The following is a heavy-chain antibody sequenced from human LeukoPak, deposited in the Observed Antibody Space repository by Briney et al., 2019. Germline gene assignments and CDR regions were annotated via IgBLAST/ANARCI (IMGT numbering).Heavy chain of an antibody. J-gene: IGHJ4*02. V-gene: IGHV3-21*01. D-gene: IGHD3-22*01. CDR2: ISSSSTYI. CDR1: GFTFSGYS. Sequence: GGSLRLSCTASGFTFSGYSMNWVRQAPGKGLEWVSSISSSSTYIYYADSVEGRFTISRDNAKNSLYPQMNSLRAEDTAVYYCTSRGINYYDSGGFTYWGQGTLVTVSS. CDR3: TSRGINYYDSGGFTY.